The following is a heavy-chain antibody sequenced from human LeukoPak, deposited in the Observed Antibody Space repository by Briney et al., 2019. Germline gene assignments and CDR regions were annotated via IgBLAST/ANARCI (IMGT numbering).Heavy chain of an antibody. CDR3: AKDYSSSLTNWFDP. D-gene: IGHD6-6*01. CDR1: GFTSIAYA. V-gene: IGHV3-23*01. J-gene: IGHJ5*02. CDR2: ISGGGVTT. Sequence: GGSLRLSCVGSGFTSIAYALTWARQAPGKGLEWVSGISGGGVTTYYADSVKGRFTISRDNSKNTLYLQMNSLRAEDTAVYYCAKDYSSSLTNWFDPWGQGTLVTVSS.